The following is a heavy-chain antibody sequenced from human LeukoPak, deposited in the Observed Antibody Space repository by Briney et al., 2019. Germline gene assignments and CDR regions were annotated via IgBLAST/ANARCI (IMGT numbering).Heavy chain of an antibody. CDR2: INPNSGGT. CDR3: ARVRGYSYGSYFDY. J-gene: IGHJ4*02. D-gene: IGHD5-18*01. CDR1: GYTFTGYY. Sequence: ASVKVSCKASGYTFTGYYMHWVRQAPGQGLEWMGWINPNSGGTNYAQKFQGRVTMTRDTSISTAHMELSRLRSDDTAVYYCARVRGYSYGSYFDYWGQGTLVTVSS. V-gene: IGHV1-2*02.